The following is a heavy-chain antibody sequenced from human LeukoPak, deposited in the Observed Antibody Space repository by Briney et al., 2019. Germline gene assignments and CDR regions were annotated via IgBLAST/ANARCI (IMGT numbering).Heavy chain of an antibody. CDR3: ARDFNWNEPYYFDY. D-gene: IGHD1-1*01. CDR2: TSSNGEVK. J-gene: IGHJ4*02. CDR1: GFILENHA. Sequence: EGSLRLSCVASGFILENHAMSWIRQAPGKGLEWVSGTSSNGEVKYYADSVKGRFTVSRDNSKDTLYLQMDSLGVEDTAMYYCARDFNWNEPYYFDYWGPGTLVTVSS. V-gene: IGHV3-23*01.